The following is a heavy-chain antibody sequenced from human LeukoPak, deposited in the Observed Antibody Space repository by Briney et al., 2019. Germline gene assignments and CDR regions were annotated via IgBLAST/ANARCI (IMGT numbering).Heavy chain of an antibody. CDR3: AKDAGGWFDP. CDR1: GFIFNSYW. CDR2: ISSSSSYI. V-gene: IGHV3-21*01. D-gene: IGHD1-26*01. J-gene: IGHJ5*02. Sequence: GGSLRLSCAASGFIFNSYWMSWVRQAPGKGLEWVSSISSSSSYIYYADSVKGRFTISRDNSKNTLYLQMNSLRAEDTAVYYCAKDAGGWFDPWGQGTLVTVSS.